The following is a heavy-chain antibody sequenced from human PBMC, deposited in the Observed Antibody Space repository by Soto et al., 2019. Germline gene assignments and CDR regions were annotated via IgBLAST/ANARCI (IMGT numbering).Heavy chain of an antibody. J-gene: IGHJ3*02. Sequence: QVQLVQSGAEVKKPGSSVIVSCKASGGAFSSHAISWVRQAPGQGLEWMGGIIPMFGTTNYAQMFQGRVTITADKPTSTAYMELSSLRFEDTAVFYCARDPAAYYDSRGYYPGAFDIWGQGTMVTVSS. D-gene: IGHD3-22*01. CDR2: IIPMFGTT. V-gene: IGHV1-69*06. CDR3: ARDPAAYYDSRGYYPGAFDI. CDR1: GGAFSSHA.